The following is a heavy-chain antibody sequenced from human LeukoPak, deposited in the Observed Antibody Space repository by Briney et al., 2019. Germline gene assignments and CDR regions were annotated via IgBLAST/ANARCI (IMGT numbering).Heavy chain of an antibody. CDR3: ARVGSGWYHTVDY. V-gene: IGHV4-34*01. Sequence: SETLSLTCAVYGGSFSGYYWSWIRQPPGKGLEWIGEINHSGSTNYNPSLKSRVTISVDTSKNQFSLKLSSVTAADTAVYYCARVGSGWYHTVDYWGQGTLVTVSS. D-gene: IGHD6-19*01. CDR2: INHSGST. J-gene: IGHJ4*02. CDR1: GGSFSGYY.